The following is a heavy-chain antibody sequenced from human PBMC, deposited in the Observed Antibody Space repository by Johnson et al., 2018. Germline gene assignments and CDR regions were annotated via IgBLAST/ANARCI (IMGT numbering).Heavy chain of an antibody. V-gene: IGHV3-33*01. CDR3: ARASSGSYWGTYHYYYMDV. D-gene: IGHD1-26*01. CDR1: GFTFSSYG. J-gene: IGHJ6*03. CDR2: IWYEGSNK. Sequence: QVQLVESGGGVVQPGRSLRLSCAASGFTFSSYGMHWVRQAPGKGLEWVAVIWYEGSNKYYADSVKGRFTISRDNSKNTLYLQMNSLRAEDTAVYYWARASSGSYWGTYHYYYMDVWGKGTTVTVSS.